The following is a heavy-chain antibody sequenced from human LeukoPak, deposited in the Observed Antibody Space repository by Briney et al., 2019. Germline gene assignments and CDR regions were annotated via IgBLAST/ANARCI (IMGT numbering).Heavy chain of an antibody. Sequence: PGGSLRLSCAASGFTFSSYSMNWVRQAPGKGLEWVSYISSSSSMIYYADSVKGRFTISRDNAKNSLYLQMNSLRAEDTAVYYCARAGGWGSIAAPSSPDYWGQGTLVTVSS. CDR1: GFTFSSYS. J-gene: IGHJ4*02. V-gene: IGHV3-48*04. D-gene: IGHD6-6*01. CDR2: ISSSSSMI. CDR3: ARAGGWGSIAAPSSPDY.